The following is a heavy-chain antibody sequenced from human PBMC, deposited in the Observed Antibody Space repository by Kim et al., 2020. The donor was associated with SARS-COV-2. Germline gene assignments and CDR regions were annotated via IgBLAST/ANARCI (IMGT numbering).Heavy chain of an antibody. CDR3: ARVLGRTKVRIAAAGPFDY. Sequence: GGSLRLSCAASGLTFSSYAMHWVRQAPGKGLEWVAVISYDGSNKYYADSVKGRFTISRDNSKNTLYLQMNSLRAEDTAVYYCARVLGRTKVRIAAAGPFDYWGQGTLVTVSS. V-gene: IGHV3-30-3*01. D-gene: IGHD6-13*01. CDR2: ISYDGSNK. CDR1: GLTFSSYA. J-gene: IGHJ4*02.